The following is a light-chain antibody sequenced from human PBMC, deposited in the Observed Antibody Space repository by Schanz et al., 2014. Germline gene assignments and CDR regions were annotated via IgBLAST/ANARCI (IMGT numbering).Light chain of an antibody. V-gene: IGKV3-11*01. CDR2: AAS. Sequence: EIVMTQSPATLSVSPGERATLSCRASQSVTTNLAWYQQKPGQAPRLLIYAASTRATGIPARFSGSGSGTDFTLTISSLEPEDFAVYYCQQRSNWPLTFGGGTKVEIK. CDR3: QQRSNWPLT. J-gene: IGKJ4*01. CDR1: QSVTTN.